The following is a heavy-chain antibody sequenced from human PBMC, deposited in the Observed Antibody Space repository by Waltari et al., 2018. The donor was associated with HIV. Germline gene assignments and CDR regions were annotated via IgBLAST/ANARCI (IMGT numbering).Heavy chain of an antibody. V-gene: IGHV4-39*01. CDR2: IDYSVNT. J-gene: IGHJ4*02. Sequence: QLQLQESGPGLVKPSETLSLPAPFSGYSTSIICYYWGWIRQPPGKGLEWIGSIDYSVNTYYNPSLRSRVTISVDTSKNQFSLKLRSVTAADTAVYYCARQTTTGIIPGPSHYRGLGTLVTVSS. CDR3: ARQTTTGIIPGPSHY. CDR1: GYSTSIICYY. D-gene: IGHD1-1*01.